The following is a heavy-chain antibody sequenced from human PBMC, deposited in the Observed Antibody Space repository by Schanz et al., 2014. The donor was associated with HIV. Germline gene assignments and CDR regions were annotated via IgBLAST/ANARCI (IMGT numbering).Heavy chain of an antibody. CDR3: AREGGTSGRNGYFDS. Sequence: VHLVESGGTLVKPGGSLRLSCAASGFTFSDYYMSWIRQAPGKGLEWDSYISISSTTIYYADSVKGRFTISRDYSKNSLDLEVSSLRTEDTAIYFCAREGGTSGRNGYFDSWGQGALVTVSS. CDR1: GFTFSDYY. J-gene: IGHJ4*02. V-gene: IGHV3-11*04. D-gene: IGHD6-19*01. CDR2: ISISSTTI.